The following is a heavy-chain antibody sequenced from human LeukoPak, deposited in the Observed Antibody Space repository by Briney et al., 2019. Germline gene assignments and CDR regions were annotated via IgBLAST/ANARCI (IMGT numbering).Heavy chain of an antibody. D-gene: IGHD6-13*01. Sequence: SETLSLTCTVSGGSISSYYWSWIRRPPGKGLEWIGYIYYSGSTNYNPSLKSRVTISVDTSKNQFSLKLSSVTAADTAVYYCARHSSSSWPNWFDPWGQGTLVTVSS. CDR1: GGSISSYY. V-gene: IGHV4-59*08. CDR3: ARHSSSSWPNWFDP. J-gene: IGHJ5*02. CDR2: IYYSGST.